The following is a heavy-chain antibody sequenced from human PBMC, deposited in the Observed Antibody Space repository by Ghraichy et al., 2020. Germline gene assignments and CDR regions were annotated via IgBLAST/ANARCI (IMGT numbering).Heavy chain of an antibody. Sequence: ASVKVSCKASGYTFTAYYMHWVRLATGQGLEWMGRINPNSGGTNSAQKFQDRVTMTRDASISTAYMELSRLRSDDTAVYYCARIGSNHNFDYWGQGTLVTVSS. CDR1: GYTFTAYY. J-gene: IGHJ4*02. CDR3: ARIGSNHNFDY. V-gene: IGHV1-2*06. D-gene: IGHD4-23*01. CDR2: INPNSGGT.